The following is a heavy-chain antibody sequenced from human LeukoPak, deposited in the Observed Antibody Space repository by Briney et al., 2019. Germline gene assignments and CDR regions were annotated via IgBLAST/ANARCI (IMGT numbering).Heavy chain of an antibody. CDR1: GFTFSSYG. CDR2: IRYGGSNK. D-gene: IGHD3-3*01. Sequence: GGSLRLSCAASGFTFSSYGMHWVRQAPGKGLEWVAFIRYGGSNKYYADSVKGRFTISRDNSKNTLYLQMNSLRAEDTAVYYCAKCTTRFLEWLFTYYFDYWGQGTLVTVSS. J-gene: IGHJ4*02. V-gene: IGHV3-30*02. CDR3: AKCTTRFLEWLFTYYFDY.